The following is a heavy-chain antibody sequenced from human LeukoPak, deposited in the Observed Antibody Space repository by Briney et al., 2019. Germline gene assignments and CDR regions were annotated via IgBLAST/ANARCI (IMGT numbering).Heavy chain of an antibody. CDR2: INSAGNT. CDR3: ARGDCSGGSCSSMDV. J-gene: IGHJ6*02. CDR1: GFTFSTYD. V-gene: IGHV3-13*04. Sequence: GGSLRLSCAASGFTFSTYDMHWVRQATGKGLEWVSGINSAGNTYYPGSVKGRFTISREDAKNSFYLQMNSLRAGDTAAYYCARGDCSGGSCSSMDVWGQGTTVTVSS. D-gene: IGHD2-15*01.